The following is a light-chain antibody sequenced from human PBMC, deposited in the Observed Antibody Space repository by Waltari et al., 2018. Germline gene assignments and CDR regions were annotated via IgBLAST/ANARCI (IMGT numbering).Light chain of an antibody. V-gene: IGKV1-39*01. CDR3: QQSYNNPRT. J-gene: IGKJ3*01. CDR1: QSVITY. Sequence: DIQMTPSPSSLSASVGDSVTITCRASQSVITYLNWYQQDPGKAPKLLIYAASSLQSGVPSRFSGSGSGTDFTLTISNLQPGDFATYYCQQSYNNPRTFGPGTKVNIK. CDR2: AAS.